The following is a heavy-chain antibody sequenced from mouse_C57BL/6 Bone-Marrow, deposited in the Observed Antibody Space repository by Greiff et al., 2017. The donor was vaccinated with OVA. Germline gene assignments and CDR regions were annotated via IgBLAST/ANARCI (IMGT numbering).Heavy chain of an antibody. Sequence: EVKLQASGPELVKPGASVKISCKASGYSFTDYNLNWVKQSNGKSLEWIGVINPNYGTTSYNQKFKGNATLTVDQSSSTAYMQLNSLTSEDSAVYYCARIYDGYYDYYAMDYWGQGTSVTVSS. CDR2: INPNYGTT. CDR3: ARIYDGYYDYYAMDY. D-gene: IGHD2-3*01. CDR1: GYSFTDYN. V-gene: IGHV1-39*01. J-gene: IGHJ4*01.